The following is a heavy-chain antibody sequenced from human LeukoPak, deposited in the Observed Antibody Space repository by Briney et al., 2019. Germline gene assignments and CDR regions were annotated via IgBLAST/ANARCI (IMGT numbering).Heavy chain of an antibody. CDR3: AKASAMIVVVSKHFDY. J-gene: IGHJ4*02. CDR1: GFNFWNTG. V-gene: IGHV3-23*01. Sequence: GGSLRLSCAVSGFNFWNTGMSWVHQAPGKGLEWVSAISGSGGSTYYADSVKGRFTISRDNSKNTLYLQMNSLRAEDTAVYYCAKASAMIVVVSKHFDYWGQGTLVTVSS. D-gene: IGHD3-22*01. CDR2: ISGSGGST.